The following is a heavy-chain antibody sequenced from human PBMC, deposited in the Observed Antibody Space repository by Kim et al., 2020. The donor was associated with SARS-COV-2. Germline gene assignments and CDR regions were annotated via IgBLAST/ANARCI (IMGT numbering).Heavy chain of an antibody. CDR3: ARVTMVRGVIISGMDV. D-gene: IGHD3-10*01. Sequence: SLKSRVTISVDTSKNQFSLKLSSVTAADTAVYYCARVTMVRGVIISGMDVWGQGTTVTVSS. V-gene: IGHV4-59*01. J-gene: IGHJ6*02.